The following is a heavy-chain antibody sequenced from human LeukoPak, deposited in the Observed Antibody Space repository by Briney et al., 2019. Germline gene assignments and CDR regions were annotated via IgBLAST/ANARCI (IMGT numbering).Heavy chain of an antibody. CDR2: LSSNGGTS. D-gene: IGHD1-26*01. CDR3: AYRGRMEVGSYYFDY. Sequence: PGGSLRLSCAASGFTFSTYAMSWVRQAPGKGLEWVSTLSSNGGTSYYADSVKGRFTISRDNAKNTLYLQMNSLRAEDTAIYYCAYRGRMEVGSYYFDYWGQGTLVTVSS. CDR1: GFTFSTYA. V-gene: IGHV3-23*01. J-gene: IGHJ4*02.